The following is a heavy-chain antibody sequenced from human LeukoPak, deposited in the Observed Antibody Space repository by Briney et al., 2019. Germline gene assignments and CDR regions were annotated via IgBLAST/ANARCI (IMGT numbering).Heavy chain of an antibody. V-gene: IGHV4-39*01. CDR2: IYYSGST. CDR3: ARIVGATLFDY. D-gene: IGHD1-26*01. J-gene: IGHJ4*02. Sequence: SETLSLTCTVSGGSISSSSYYWGWIRQPPGKGLEWIGSIYYSGSTYYNPFLKSRVTISVDTSKNQFSLKLSSVTAADTAVYYCARIVGATLFDYWGQGTLVTVSS. CDR1: GGSISSSSYY.